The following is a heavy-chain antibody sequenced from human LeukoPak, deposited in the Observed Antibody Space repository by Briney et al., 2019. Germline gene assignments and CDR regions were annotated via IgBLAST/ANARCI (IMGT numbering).Heavy chain of an antibody. CDR1: GYPISSGYY. CDR2: IYRSGST. J-gene: IGHJ4*02. V-gene: IGHV4-38-2*01. Sequence: PSETLSLTCAVSGYPISSGYYWGWIRQPPGKGLEWIGSIYRSGSTYYNPSLKSRVTISVDTSKNQFSLKLSSVTAADTAVYYCARGGYSYAVPLLYWGQGTLVTVSS. CDR3: ARGGYSYAVPLLY. D-gene: IGHD5-18*01.